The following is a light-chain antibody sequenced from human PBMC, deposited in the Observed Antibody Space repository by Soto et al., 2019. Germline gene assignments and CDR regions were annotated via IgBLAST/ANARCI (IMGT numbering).Light chain of an antibody. CDR2: EVT. V-gene: IGLV2-8*01. CDR3: SSYAGSKTL. Sequence: QSALTQPPSASGSPGQSVTISCTGTSSDVGNYNYVSWYQQHPGKAPKLMIYEVTKRPSGVPDRFSGCKSGTTASLTVSGLQAEDEADYYCSSYAGSKTLFGGGTKLTVL. J-gene: IGLJ3*02. CDR1: SSDVGNYNY.